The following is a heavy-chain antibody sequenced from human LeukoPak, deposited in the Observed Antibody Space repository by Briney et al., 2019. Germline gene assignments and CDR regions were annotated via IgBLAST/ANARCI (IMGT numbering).Heavy chain of an antibody. CDR1: GFTFSDYY. Sequence: KPGGSLRLSCAASGFTFSDYYMSWLRQAPGKGLEWVSYISSSGSTIYYADSVKGRFTISRDNAKNSLYLQMNSLRAEDTAVYYCARSYDFWSGYYYYWGQGTLVTVSS. V-gene: IGHV3-11*01. CDR3: ARSYDFWSGYYYY. J-gene: IGHJ4*02. CDR2: ISSSGSTI. D-gene: IGHD3-3*01.